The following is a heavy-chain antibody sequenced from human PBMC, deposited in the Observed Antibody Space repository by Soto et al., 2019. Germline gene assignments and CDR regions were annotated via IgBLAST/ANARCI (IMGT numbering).Heavy chain of an antibody. D-gene: IGHD3-10*01. CDR2: INSDGSST. J-gene: IGHJ4*02. Sequence: GGSLRLSCAASGFTFSSYWMHWVRQAPGKGLVWVSRINSDGSSTSYADSVKGRFTISRDNAKNTLYLQMNSLRAEDTAVYYCARGGITMVRGVPLDYWGQGTLVTVSS. CDR1: GFTFSSYW. V-gene: IGHV3-74*01. CDR3: ARGGITMVRGVPLDY.